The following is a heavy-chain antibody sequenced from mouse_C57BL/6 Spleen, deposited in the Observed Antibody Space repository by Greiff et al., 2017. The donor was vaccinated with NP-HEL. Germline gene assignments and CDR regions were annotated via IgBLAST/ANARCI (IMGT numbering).Heavy chain of an antibody. CDR3: ARWRNPHYYAMDY. V-gene: IGHV1-18*01. J-gene: IGHJ4*01. CDR1: GYTFTDYN. Sequence: VQLQQSGPELVKPGASVKIPCKASGYTFTDYNMDWVKQSHGKSLEWIGDINPNNGGTSYNQKFKGKATLTVDKSSSTAYMELRSLTSEDTAVYYCARWRNPHYYAMDYWGQGTSVTVSS. CDR2: INPNNGGT.